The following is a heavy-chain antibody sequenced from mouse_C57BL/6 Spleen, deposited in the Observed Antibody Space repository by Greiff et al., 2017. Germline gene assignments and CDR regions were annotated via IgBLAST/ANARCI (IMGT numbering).Heavy chain of an antibody. CDR3: AITTLYYYAMDY. V-gene: IGHV1-82*01. D-gene: IGHD2-4*01. Sequence: QVQLQQSGPELVKPGASVKISCKASGYAFSSSWMNWVKQRPGKGLEWIGRIYPGDGDTNYNGKFKGKATLTADKSSSTAYMQLSSLTSEDSAVYFCAITTLYYYAMDYWGQGTSVTVSS. CDR1: GYAFSSSW. CDR2: IYPGDGDT. J-gene: IGHJ4*01.